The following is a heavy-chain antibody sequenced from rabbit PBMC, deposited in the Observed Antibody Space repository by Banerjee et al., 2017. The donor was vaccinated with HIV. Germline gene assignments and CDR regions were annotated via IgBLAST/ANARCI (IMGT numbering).Heavy chain of an antibody. CDR1: GFSFSSVYD. Sequence: QEQLVESGGDLVKPGASLTLTCTASGFSFSSVYDMCWVRQAPGKGLEWIACIGTADGNTFYANWAKGRFTISKTPSTTVTLQMTSLTAADTATYFCARRADYAGSGNFNLWGPGTLVTVS. V-gene: IGHV1S45*01. D-gene: IGHD4-2*01. CDR3: ARRADYAGSGNFNL. CDR2: IGTADGNT. J-gene: IGHJ4*01.